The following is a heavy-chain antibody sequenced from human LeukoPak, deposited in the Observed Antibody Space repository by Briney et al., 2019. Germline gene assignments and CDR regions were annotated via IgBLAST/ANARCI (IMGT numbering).Heavy chain of an antibody. J-gene: IGHJ1*01. CDR1: GDSIGNYY. V-gene: IGHV4-59*08. Sequence: SETLSLTCSVSGDSIGNYYWAWIRQPPGKRLEWIGNINYSGITDYNPSLKSRGTISIGASENQLSLRLSSVTAADTAVYYCAKTIRKYYFDSSGYLFQQWSQGTLVTVTS. CDR3: AKTIRKYYFDSSGYLFQQ. D-gene: IGHD3-22*01. CDR2: INYSGIT.